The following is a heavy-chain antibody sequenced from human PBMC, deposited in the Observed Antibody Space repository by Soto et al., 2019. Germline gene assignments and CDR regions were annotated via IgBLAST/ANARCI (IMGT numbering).Heavy chain of an antibody. CDR2: ISRSGTT. D-gene: IGHD3-10*01. V-gene: IGHV4-34*01. CDR3: ATSLWFGTQVEL. Sequence: QVQLQKWGAGLLKPSETLSLSCAVYGGYFNDNYYTWFRQPPGKGLEWIGEISRSGTTKYIPSLKSRASISFDTSKTQVSLKVTSVTAADTAVYYCATSLWFGTQVELWGQGALFTVSS. CDR1: GGYFNDNY. J-gene: IGHJ5*02.